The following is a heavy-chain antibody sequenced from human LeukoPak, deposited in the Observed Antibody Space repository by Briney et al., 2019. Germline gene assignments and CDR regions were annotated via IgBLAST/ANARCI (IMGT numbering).Heavy chain of an antibody. CDR3: ARPHSRWYFQL. D-gene: IGHD6-13*01. Sequence: PSETLSLTCAVYGGSFSGYYWSWIRQPPGKGLEWIGEINHSGSTNYNPSLKSRVTISVDTSKNQFSLKLSSATAADTAVYYCARPHSRWYFQLWGRGTLVTVSS. V-gene: IGHV4-34*01. CDR1: GGSFSGYY. CDR2: INHSGST. J-gene: IGHJ2*01.